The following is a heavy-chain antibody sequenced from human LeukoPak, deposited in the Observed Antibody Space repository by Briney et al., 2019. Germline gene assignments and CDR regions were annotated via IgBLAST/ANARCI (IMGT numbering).Heavy chain of an antibody. CDR2: IIPIFGTA. Sequence: SVKVSCKASGGTFSSYAISWVRQAPGQGLEWMGGIIPIFGTANYAQKLQGRVTMTTDTSTSTAYMELRSLRSDDTAVYYCARVMMGYSGYETYDWFDPWGQGTLVTVSS. CDR3: ARVMMGYSGYETYDWFDP. CDR1: GGTFSSYA. D-gene: IGHD5-12*01. V-gene: IGHV1-69*05. J-gene: IGHJ5*02.